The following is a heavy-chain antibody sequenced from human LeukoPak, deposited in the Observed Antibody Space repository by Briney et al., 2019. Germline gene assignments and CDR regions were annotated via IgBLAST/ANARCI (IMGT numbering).Heavy chain of an antibody. CDR2: ISWNSGSI. D-gene: IGHD6-13*01. Sequence: GGSLRLSCAASGFTFSSYGMHWVRQAPGKGLEWVSGISWNSGSIGYADSVKGRFTISRDNAKNSLYLQMNSLRAEDTALYYCAKDLSAALLAFDYWGQGTLVTVSS. J-gene: IGHJ4*02. V-gene: IGHV3-9*01. CDR3: AKDLSAALLAFDY. CDR1: GFTFSSYG.